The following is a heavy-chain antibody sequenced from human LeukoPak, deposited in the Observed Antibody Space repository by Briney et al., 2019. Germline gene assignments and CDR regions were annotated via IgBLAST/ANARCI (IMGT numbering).Heavy chain of an antibody. CDR1: GGSISSYY. V-gene: IGHV4-59*12. J-gene: IGHJ4*02. CDR2: IYYSGST. D-gene: IGHD6-6*01. Sequence: SETLSLTCTVSGGSISSYYWSWIRQPPGKGLEWIGYIYYSGSTNYNPSLKSRVTISVDTSKNQFSLKLSSVTAADTAVYYCARDGGLAAARLDYWGQGTLVTVSS. CDR3: ARDGGLAAARLDY.